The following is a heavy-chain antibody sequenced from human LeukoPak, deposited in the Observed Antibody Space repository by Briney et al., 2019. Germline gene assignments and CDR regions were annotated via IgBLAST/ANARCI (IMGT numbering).Heavy chain of an antibody. J-gene: IGHJ4*02. CDR3: AKEGFDY. Sequence: GRSLRLSCAASGFTFDDYAMHWVRQAPGKGLEWVSGISWNSGSIGYADSVKGRFTISRDNAKNSLYLQMNSLRAEDTALYYCAKEGFDYWDQGTLVTVSS. CDR1: GFTFDDYA. V-gene: IGHV3-9*01. CDR2: ISWNSGSI.